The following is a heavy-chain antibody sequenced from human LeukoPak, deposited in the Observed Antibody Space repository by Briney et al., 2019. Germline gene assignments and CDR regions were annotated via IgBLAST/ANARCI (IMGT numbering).Heavy chain of an antibody. V-gene: IGHV1-69*06. Sequence: PKASVKLSCKASGGIFSSYAINWVRQAPGQGLEWMGRIIPIFGSANYAQKVQGRVTITADKSPRTAYMELSSLRSEDTALYYCAKGSRLREGGSYRFWGQGTLVTVSS. CDR3: AKGSRLREGGSYRF. D-gene: IGHD3-16*02. CDR1: GGIFSSYA. J-gene: IGHJ4*02. CDR2: IIPIFGSA.